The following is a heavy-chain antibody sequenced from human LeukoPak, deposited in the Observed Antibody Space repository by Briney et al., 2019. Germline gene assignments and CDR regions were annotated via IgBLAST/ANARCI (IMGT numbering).Heavy chain of an antibody. CDR2: MNPNSGRT. D-gene: IGHD5-12*01. J-gene: IGHJ5*02. CDR3: ARGRASIGGYSGYDWGDYFDP. CDR1: GYTFTSYD. Sequence: ASVKASCKASGYTFTSYDINWVRQATGQGLQWMGWMNPNSGRTAYAQNFHDRVTITRNISLSTAYMELSSLRSEDTAVYYCARGRASIGGYSGYDWGDYFDPWGQGTPVTVSP. V-gene: IGHV1-8*03.